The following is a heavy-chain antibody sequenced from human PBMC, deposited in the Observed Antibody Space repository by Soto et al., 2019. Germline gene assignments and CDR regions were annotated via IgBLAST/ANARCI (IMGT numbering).Heavy chain of an antibody. J-gene: IGHJ4*02. CDR2: IYWNEDK. Sequence: VSGPTLVNPTQTLTLTCTFSAFSLSTNGVGVGWIRQPPGKPLEWLAVIYWNEDKRYSRSLKSRLSITKDTSKNQVVLTMNTMDPVYTATYSCVHTVMVHTITGGHYFDYWGQGSMATVYS. V-gene: IGHV2-5*01. CDR3: VHTVMVHTITGGHYFDY. D-gene: IGHD2-15*01. CDR1: AFSLSTNGVG.